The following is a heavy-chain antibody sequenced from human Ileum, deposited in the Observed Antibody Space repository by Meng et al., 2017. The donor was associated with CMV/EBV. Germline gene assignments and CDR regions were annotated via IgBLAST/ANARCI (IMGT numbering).Heavy chain of an antibody. Sequence: GGSLRLSCAASGFTFSSYWMSWVRQAPGKGLEWVANIKLDGSEKYYVDSVKGRFTISRDNAKNSLYLQMNSLRAEDSAVYYCARVTSGTYYTHYYYGMDVWGQGTTVTVSS. CDR2: IKLDGSEK. V-gene: IGHV3-7*04. CDR3: ARVTSGTYYTHYYYGMDV. D-gene: IGHD1-26*01. J-gene: IGHJ6*02. CDR1: GFTFSSYW.